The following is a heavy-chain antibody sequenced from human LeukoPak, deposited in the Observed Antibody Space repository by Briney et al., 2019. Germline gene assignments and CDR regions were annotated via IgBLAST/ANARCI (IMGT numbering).Heavy chain of an antibody. Sequence: SETLSLTCTVSGGSISSSSYYWGWIRQPPGKGLEWIGSIYYSGSTYYNPSLKSRVTISVDTSKNQFSLKLSSVTAADTAVYYCARQSSRDWGYYYMDVWGKGTTVTVSS. D-gene: IGHD7-27*01. CDR3: ARQSSRDWGYYYMDV. CDR2: IYYSGST. J-gene: IGHJ6*03. V-gene: IGHV4-39*01. CDR1: GGSISSSSYY.